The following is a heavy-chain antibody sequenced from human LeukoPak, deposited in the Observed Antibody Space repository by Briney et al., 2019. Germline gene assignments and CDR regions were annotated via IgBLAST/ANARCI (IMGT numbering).Heavy chain of an antibody. Sequence: GGSLRLSCEASGFTFSNYWISWVRQAPGKGLKWVAHIKEDGSEKSYVDSVKGRFTISRDNAKNSLYLQMNSLRAEDTAVYYCATVVVYFDYWGQGTLVTVSS. CDR1: GFTFSNYW. V-gene: IGHV3-7*04. J-gene: IGHJ4*02. D-gene: IGHD3-16*02. CDR3: ATVVVYFDY. CDR2: IKEDGSEK.